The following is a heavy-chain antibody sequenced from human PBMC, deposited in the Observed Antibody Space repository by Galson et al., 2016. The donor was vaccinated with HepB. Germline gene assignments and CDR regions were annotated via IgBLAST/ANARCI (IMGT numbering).Heavy chain of an antibody. D-gene: IGHD3-10*01. V-gene: IGHV3-21*01. CDR2: INSAGTDT. Sequence: SLRLSCAGSGYTFSYYHLNWYRQAPGKGLEWVSTINSAGTDTYYPDSLRGRFTISRDNTKNSLFLQINSLRAEDTAAYYCARSVATGPKSGGMDVWGQGTAVTVSS. J-gene: IGHJ6*02. CDR3: ARSVATGPKSGGMDV. CDR1: GYTFSYYH.